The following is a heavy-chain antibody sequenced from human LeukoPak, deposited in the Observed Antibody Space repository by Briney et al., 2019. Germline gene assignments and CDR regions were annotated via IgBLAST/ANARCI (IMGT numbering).Heavy chain of an antibody. CDR3: AKDKAGVVPAATHFDF. Sequence: PGGSLRLSCAASGFTFSNYAMSWVRQAPGRGLEWVSAISGSGGSTYYADSVKGRFTISRDNSKNTLYLQMNSLRAEDTAVYYCAKDKAGVVPAATHFDFWGQGTLVTVS. CDR2: ISGSGGST. V-gene: IGHV3-23*01. CDR1: GFTFSNYA. D-gene: IGHD2-2*01. J-gene: IGHJ4*02.